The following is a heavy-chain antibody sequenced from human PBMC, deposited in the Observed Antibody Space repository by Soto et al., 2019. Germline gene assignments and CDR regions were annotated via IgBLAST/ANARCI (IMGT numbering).Heavy chain of an antibody. CDR1: GYTFTSYG. CDR3: ARWGPYYYGSGSYWFDL. CDR2: ISAYNGDT. V-gene: IGHV1-18*01. D-gene: IGHD3-10*01. Sequence: QAQLVQSGGEVKKPGASVKVSCKASGYTFTSYGISWVRQAPGQGLEWMGWISAYNGDTNYAQKHQDRLTLTTDTSTTTAYMELRSLRSDDTAVYYCARWGPYYYGSGSYWFDLWGRGTLVTVSS. J-gene: IGHJ2*01.